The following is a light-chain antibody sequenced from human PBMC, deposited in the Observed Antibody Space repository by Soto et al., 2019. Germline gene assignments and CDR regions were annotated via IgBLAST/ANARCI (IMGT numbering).Light chain of an antibody. J-gene: IGKJ1*01. CDR1: QSVSSN. V-gene: IGKV3-15*01. CDR3: QQYNNWPRT. CDR2: GAS. Sequence: ELVMTHSAATLSVSPGERATLSCRASQSVSSNLAWYQQKPGQAPSLLIYGASTRATGIPARFSGSGSGTEFTLTIGSLQSEDFAVYYCQQYNNWPRTFGQGTKVDIK.